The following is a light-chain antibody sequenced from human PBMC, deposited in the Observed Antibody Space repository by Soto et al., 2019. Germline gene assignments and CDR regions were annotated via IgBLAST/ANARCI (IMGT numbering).Light chain of an antibody. CDR2: DVS. Sequence: QSALTQPASVSGSPGQSIAISCTGTSGDVGSYTYVSWYQQHPGKAPKLMIFDVSNRPSGVSDRFSGSKSGNTASLTISGLQADDEADYYCSSYTISSTYVFGTGTKVTVL. J-gene: IGLJ1*01. V-gene: IGLV2-14*01. CDR3: SSYTISSTYV. CDR1: SGDVGSYTY.